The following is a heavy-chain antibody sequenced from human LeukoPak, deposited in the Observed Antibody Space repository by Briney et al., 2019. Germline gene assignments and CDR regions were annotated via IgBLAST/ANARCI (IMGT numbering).Heavy chain of an antibody. J-gene: IGHJ4*02. CDR3: ARVPMVRGVIR. D-gene: IGHD3-10*01. CDR2: ISSSSSYI. Sequence: GGSLRLSCAASGFTFSSYSMNWVRQAPGKGLEWVSSISSSSSYIYYADSVKGRFTISRDNAKNSLYLQMNSLRAEDTAVYYCARVPMVRGVIRWGQGTLVTVSS. V-gene: IGHV3-21*03. CDR1: GFTFSSYS.